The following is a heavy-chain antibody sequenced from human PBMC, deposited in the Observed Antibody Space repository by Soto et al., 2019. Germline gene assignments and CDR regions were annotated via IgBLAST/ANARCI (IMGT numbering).Heavy chain of an antibody. V-gene: IGHV4-39*07. J-gene: IGHJ6*02. D-gene: IGHD3-10*01. Sequence: SETLSLTCTVSDDSITSGAYYWGLIRQPPGKGLEWIGKIKYRGSTNYNPSLKSRVTISVDTSKNQFSLKLSSVTAADTAVYYCARGRSRGGKFYYYYYGMDVWGQGTTVTVSS. CDR1: DDSITSGAYY. CDR2: IKYRGST. CDR3: ARGRSRGGKFYYYYYGMDV.